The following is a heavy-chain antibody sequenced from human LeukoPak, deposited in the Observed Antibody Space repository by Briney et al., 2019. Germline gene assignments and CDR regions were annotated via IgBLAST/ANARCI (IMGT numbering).Heavy chain of an antibody. V-gene: IGHV4-61*02. CDR3: ARSRRDYYGSGSYYYYYYMDV. CDR1: GNSISSGDNY. Sequence: SQALSLTCTVSGNSISSGDNYWSWIRQPAGKGLEWIGRIYTSGSTNYNPSLKSRVTISVDTSKNQFSLKLSSVTAADTAVYYCARSRRDYYGSGSYYYYYYMDVWGKGTTVTISS. J-gene: IGHJ6*03. D-gene: IGHD3-10*01. CDR2: IYTSGST.